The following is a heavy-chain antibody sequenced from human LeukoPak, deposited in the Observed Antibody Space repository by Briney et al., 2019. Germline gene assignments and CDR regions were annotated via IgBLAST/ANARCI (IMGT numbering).Heavy chain of an antibody. V-gene: IGHV4-59*01. CDR2: IYYTGST. CDR1: GGSISSSY. J-gene: IGHJ6*03. Sequence: SETLSLTCTVSGGSISSSYLSWIRQPPGKGLEWIGYIYYTGSTNYNPSLKSRVTISVDTSKNQFSLKLSSVTAADTAVYYCARNLRDGSGMHYYYYMDVWGKGTTVTISS. CDR3: ARNLRDGSGMHYYYYMDV. D-gene: IGHD3-10*01.